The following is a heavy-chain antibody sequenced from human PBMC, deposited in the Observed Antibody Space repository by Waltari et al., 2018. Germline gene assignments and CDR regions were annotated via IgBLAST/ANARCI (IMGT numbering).Heavy chain of an antibody. CDR1: GYTFTGYY. J-gene: IGHJ5*02. CDR2: INPNSGGT. D-gene: IGHD4-17*01. CDR3: ARDLDGDYLGWFDP. Sequence: QVQLVQSGAEVKKPGASVKVSCKASGYTFTGYYMHSVRQAPGQGLEWMGWINPNSGGTGYAQKCQGRVTMTRDTSISTDYMELSRLRSDVTAVYYCARDLDGDYLGWFDPWGQGTLVTVSS. V-gene: IGHV1-2*02.